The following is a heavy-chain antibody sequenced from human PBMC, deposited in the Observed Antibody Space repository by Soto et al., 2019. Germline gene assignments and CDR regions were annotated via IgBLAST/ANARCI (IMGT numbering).Heavy chain of an antibody. CDR1: GGSISTYY. V-gene: IGHV4-59*01. J-gene: IGHJ6*02. D-gene: IGHD3-10*01. Sequence: PSATLSLTCTVSGGSISTYYWSWIRQPPGKGLEWIGYIYYSGSTNYNPSLKSRVTISVDTSKNQFSLKLSSVTAADTAVYYCARGDYGSGSYYKGGYYGMDVWGQGTTVTVSS. CDR2: IYYSGST. CDR3: ARGDYGSGSYYKGGYYGMDV.